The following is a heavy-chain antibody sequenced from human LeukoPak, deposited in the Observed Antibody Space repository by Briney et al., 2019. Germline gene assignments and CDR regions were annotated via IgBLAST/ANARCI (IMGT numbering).Heavy chain of an antibody. CDR2: IRYDGSNK. Sequence: PGGSLRLSCAASGFTFSSYGMHWVRQAPGKGLEWVAFIRYDGSNKYYADSVKGRFTISRDNSKNTLYLQMNSLRAEDTAVYYCARDRGSSGPLASDIWGQGTMVTVSS. J-gene: IGHJ3*02. CDR3: ARDRGSSGPLASDI. CDR1: GFTFSSYG. V-gene: IGHV3-30*02. D-gene: IGHD3-22*01.